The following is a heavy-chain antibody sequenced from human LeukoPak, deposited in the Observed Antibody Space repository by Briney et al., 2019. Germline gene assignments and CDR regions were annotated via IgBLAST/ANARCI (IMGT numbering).Heavy chain of an antibody. Sequence: SETLSLICTVSGGSISSSDYYWGWIRQPPGKGLEWIGYFSYTGSTYYNPSVKSRVSISVDTSKNQFSLKLTSVTAADTAVYYCARALNGYFYAFDSWGQGTLVTVSS. D-gene: IGHD2/OR15-2a*01. CDR2: FSYTGST. J-gene: IGHJ4*02. V-gene: IGHV4-30-4*08. CDR3: ARALNGYFYAFDS. CDR1: GGSISSSDYY.